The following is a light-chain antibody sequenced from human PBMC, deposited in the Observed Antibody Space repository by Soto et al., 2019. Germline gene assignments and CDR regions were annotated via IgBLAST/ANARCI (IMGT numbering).Light chain of an antibody. CDR1: QGIRSD. Sequence: DIQMTQFPSSLSASVGDRVTITCRASQGIRSDLGWYQQKPGKAPKRLIYGASSLQSGVPSRFSGSGSGTESTLTISSLQPEDFAAYHCPQHPTYPPLTFGQVTKVETK. CDR3: PQHPTYPPLT. J-gene: IGKJ1*01. V-gene: IGKV1-17*01. CDR2: GAS.